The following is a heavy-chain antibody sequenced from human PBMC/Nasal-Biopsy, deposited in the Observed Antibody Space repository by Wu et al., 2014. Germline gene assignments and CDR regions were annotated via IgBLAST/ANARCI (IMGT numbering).Heavy chain of an antibody. CDR2: INHSGST. V-gene: IGHV4-34*01. J-gene: IGHJ2*01. CDR1: GGSFSGYY. Sequence: TLSLTCAVYGGSFSGYYWSWIRQPPGKGLEWIGEINHSGSTNYNPSLKSRVTISVDTSKNQFSLKLSSVTAADTAVYYCARFRMWALPNWYFDLWGRGTLVTVSS. D-gene: IGHD1-26*01. CDR3: ARFRMWALPNWYFDL.